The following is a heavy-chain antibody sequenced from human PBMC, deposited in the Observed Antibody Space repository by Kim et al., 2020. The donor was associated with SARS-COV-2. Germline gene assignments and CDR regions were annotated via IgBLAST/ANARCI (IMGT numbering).Heavy chain of an antibody. J-gene: IGHJ4*02. CDR2: ISDNGGNT. D-gene: IGHD6-19*01. V-gene: IGHV3-23*01. Sequence: GGSLRLSCTASGFTFSNCAMSWVRQAPGKGLDWVSSISDNGGNTFYADSVKGRFTISIDTSNNTLYLQMNSLRAEDTAVYYCAKLIAMTGTDDYWGQGALVTVAS. CDR3: AKLIAMTGTDDY. CDR1: GFTFSNCA.